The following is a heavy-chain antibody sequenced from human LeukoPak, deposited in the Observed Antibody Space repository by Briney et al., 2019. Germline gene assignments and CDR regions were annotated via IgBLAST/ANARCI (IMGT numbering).Heavy chain of an antibody. D-gene: IGHD2-21*02. CDR1: GFTFSSFW. Sequence: GGSLRLSCAASGFTFSSFWMTWVRQAPGKGLEWVANIKPDGSEEYYVDSVKGRFTISRDNAKNSLYLQLNSLRTEDTAVYYCATRLAVVTVDPFDNWGQGTLVTVSS. V-gene: IGHV3-7*01. CDR3: ATRLAVVTVDPFDN. J-gene: IGHJ4*02. CDR2: IKPDGSEE.